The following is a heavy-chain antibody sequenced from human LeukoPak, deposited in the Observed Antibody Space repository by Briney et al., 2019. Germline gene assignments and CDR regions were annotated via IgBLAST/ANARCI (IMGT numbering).Heavy chain of an antibody. Sequence: GASVKVSCKASGYTFTSYGISWVRQAPGQGLEWMGWISAYNGNTNYAQKLQGRVTMTTDTSTSTAYMELRSLRSDDTAVYYCARDLRFLEWLSCFDYWGQGTLVTVSS. V-gene: IGHV1-18*01. CDR3: ARDLRFLEWLSCFDY. J-gene: IGHJ4*02. D-gene: IGHD3-3*01. CDR1: GYTFTSYG. CDR2: ISAYNGNT.